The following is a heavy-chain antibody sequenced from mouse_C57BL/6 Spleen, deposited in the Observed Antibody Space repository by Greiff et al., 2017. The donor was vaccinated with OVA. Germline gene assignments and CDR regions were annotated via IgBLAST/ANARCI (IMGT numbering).Heavy chain of an antibody. CDR3: AKGGYYSNYDYFDY. V-gene: IGHV1-80*01. CDR2: IYPGDGDT. Sequence: QVHVKQSGAELVKPGASVKISCTASGYAFSSYWMNWVKQRPGKGLEWIGQIYPGDGDTNYNGKFKGKATLTADKSSSTAYMQLSSLTSEDSAVYFCAKGGYYSNYDYFDYWGQGTTLTVSS. CDR1: GYAFSSYW. J-gene: IGHJ2*01. D-gene: IGHD2-5*01.